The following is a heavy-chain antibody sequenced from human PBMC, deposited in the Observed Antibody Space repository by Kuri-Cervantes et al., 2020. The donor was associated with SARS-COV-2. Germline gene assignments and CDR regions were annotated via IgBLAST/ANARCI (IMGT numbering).Heavy chain of an antibody. D-gene: IGHD6-19*01. V-gene: IGHV3-48*03. J-gene: IGHJ4*02. CDR3: ARDISSGWAFDY. Sequence: GSLRLSCAAYGFTFSSFEMNWVRQAPGKGLEWVSYISSSCNTIYYADSVKGRFTISRDSAKNSLYLQMNSLRAEDTAVYYCARDISSGWAFDYWGQGTLVTVSS. CDR2: ISSSCNTI. CDR1: GFTFSSFE.